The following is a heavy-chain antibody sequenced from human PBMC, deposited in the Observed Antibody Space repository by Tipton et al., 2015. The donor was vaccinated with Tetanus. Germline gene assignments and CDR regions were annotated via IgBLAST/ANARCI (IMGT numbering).Heavy chain of an antibody. D-gene: IGHD1-1*01. CDR2: VYPGDSST. J-gene: IGHJ4*02. CDR1: GYTFTNFW. CDR3: ALTLAGPRGRLY. V-gene: IGHV5-51*01. Sequence: VRLVQSGAEVKKPGDSLRISCKASGYTFTNFWIGWERQMPGKGLEWMGIVYPGDSSTKYNPSFQGQVTVSADKSISTAYLRWSSLRASDSAIYYCALTLAGPRGRLYWGQGTLVTVSS.